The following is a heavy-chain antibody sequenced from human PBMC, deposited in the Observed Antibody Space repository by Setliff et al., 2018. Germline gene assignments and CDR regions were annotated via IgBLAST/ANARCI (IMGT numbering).Heavy chain of an antibody. D-gene: IGHD3-22*01. V-gene: IGHV1-2*02. Sequence: ASVKVSCKASGYTFTEYSIHWVRQAPGQGLEWMGWINPNTGGSNYAQKFQGRVTMTTDTSISTAYMEMSRLTSDDTAVYSCAKVNYYDKSAYLPFDYWGQGTQVTVSS. CDR2: INPNTGGS. CDR3: AKVNYYDKSAYLPFDY. CDR1: GYTFTEYS. J-gene: IGHJ4*02.